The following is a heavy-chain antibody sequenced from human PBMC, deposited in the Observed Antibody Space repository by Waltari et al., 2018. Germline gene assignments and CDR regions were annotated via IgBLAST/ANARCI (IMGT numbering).Heavy chain of an antibody. Sequence: EVQLVESGGGLVQPGGSLRLSCAASGFTFSSYSMNWVRQAPGKGLEWGSYISSSSSNIYHAESVKGRFNITRANANKSLYQQMNSLRAEDTAVYYCAREPVRGGRGSGPLDYFDYWGQGTLVTVSS. D-gene: IGHD6-19*01. CDR1: GFTFSSYS. V-gene: IGHV3-48*04. CDR3: AREPVRGGRGSGPLDYFDY. J-gene: IGHJ4*02. CDR2: ISSSSSNI.